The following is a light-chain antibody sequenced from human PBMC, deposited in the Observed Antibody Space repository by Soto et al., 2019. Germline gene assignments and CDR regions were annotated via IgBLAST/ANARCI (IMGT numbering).Light chain of an antibody. CDR1: QSVSSSY. CDR3: QQYGSSPYT. Sequence: DIVLTQSPGTLSLSPGERATLSCRASQSVSSSYLAWYQQRPGQAPRLLIYGASSRATGIPDRFSGSGSGTNFTRIISRREPEDFAVYYCQQYGSSPYTFGQGTKLEIK. J-gene: IGKJ2*01. CDR2: GAS. V-gene: IGKV3-20*01.